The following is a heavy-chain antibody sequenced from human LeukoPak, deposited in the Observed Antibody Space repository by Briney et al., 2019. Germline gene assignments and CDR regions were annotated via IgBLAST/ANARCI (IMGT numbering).Heavy chain of an antibody. CDR3: ARHCSGGSCYGFDY. J-gene: IGHJ4*02. CDR2: IYYSGST. V-gene: IGHV4-39*01. Sequence: SETLSLTCTVSGGSISNSSYYWGWIRQPPGKGLEWIGTIYYSGSTYYNPSLKSRVTISVDTSKNQFSLKLSSVTAADTAVYYCARHCSGGSCYGFDYWGQGTLVTVSS. CDR1: GGSISNSSYY. D-gene: IGHD2-15*01.